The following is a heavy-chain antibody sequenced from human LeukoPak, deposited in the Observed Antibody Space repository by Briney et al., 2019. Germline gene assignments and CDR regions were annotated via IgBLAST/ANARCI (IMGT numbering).Heavy chain of an antibody. CDR2: ISSSGGTI. J-gene: IGHJ4*02. D-gene: IGHD3-22*01. CDR1: GFTFSSYS. CDR3: AGGDSSGYYPIDY. Sequence: PGGSLRLSCAASGFTFSSYSMNWVRQAPGKGLEWVSSISSSGGTIYYADSVKGRFTISRDNAKNSLYLQMNSLRAEDTAVYYCAGGDSSGYYPIDYWAREPWSPSPQ. V-gene: IGHV3-48*04.